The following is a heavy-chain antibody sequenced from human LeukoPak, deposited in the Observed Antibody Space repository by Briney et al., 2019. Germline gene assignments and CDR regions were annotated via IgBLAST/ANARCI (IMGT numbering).Heavy chain of an antibody. CDR1: GYTFTPYY. J-gene: IGHJ2*01. CDR3: AIQPWGSGNNWYFDL. Sequence: ASVSVSFTPSGYTFTPYYIHWVRQAPGHGLEWMGWISPNSGGTDYAQKLQGRVTMTRDTSIKTAYVELSSLTSDDTAVYYCAIQPWGSGNNWYFDLWGRGTLVTVSS. D-gene: IGHD4-23*01. V-gene: IGHV1-2*02. CDR2: ISPNSGGT.